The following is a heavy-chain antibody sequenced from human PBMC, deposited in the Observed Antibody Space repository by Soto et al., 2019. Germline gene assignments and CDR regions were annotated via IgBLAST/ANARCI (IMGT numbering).Heavy chain of an antibody. J-gene: IGHJ3*02. CDR2: ISYDGSNK. CDR3: ARESRQWLAHDAFDI. CDR1: GFTFSSYA. D-gene: IGHD6-19*01. V-gene: IGHV3-30-3*01. Sequence: PGGSLRLSCAASGFTFSSYAMHWVRQAPGKGLEWVAVISYDGSNKYYADSVKGRFTISRDNSKNTLYLQMNSLRAEDTAVYYCARESRQWLAHDAFDIRGQGTMVPVSS.